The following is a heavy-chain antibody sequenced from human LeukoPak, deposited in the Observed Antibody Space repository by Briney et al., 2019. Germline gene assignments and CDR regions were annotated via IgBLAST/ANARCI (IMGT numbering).Heavy chain of an antibody. CDR2: IYPGDSDT. D-gene: IGHD1-26*01. J-gene: IGHJ3*02. V-gene: IGHV5-51*01. CDR3: ARISGSYAFDS. Sequence: GESLEISCKGSGYIFTSYWIGWVRQMPGEGLEWMGIIYPGDSDTSYSPSFQGQVSISADKSISTAYLQWSSLKASDTAMYYCARISGSYAFDSWGQGRIVSVSS. CDR1: GYIFTSYW.